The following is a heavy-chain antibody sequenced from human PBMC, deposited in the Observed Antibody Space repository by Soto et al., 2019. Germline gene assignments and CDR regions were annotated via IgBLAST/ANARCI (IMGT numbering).Heavy chain of an antibody. CDR2: IYTGDGT. J-gene: IGHJ4*02. D-gene: IGHD3-3*02. CDR1: GFTVSSNY. Sequence: EVPLVESGGGLVQPGGSLRLSCAASGFTVSSNYMSWVRQAPGKGLEWVSVIYTGDGTYYADSVKGRFTISRDNSKNTLYLQMNSLRAEDTALYYCARGQLLAVRWGQGTLVTVSS. CDR3: ARGQLLAVR. V-gene: IGHV3-66*01.